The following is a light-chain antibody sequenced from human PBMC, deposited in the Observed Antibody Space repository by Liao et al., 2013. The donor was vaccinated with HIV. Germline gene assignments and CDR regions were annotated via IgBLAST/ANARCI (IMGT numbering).Light chain of an antibody. Sequence: SYVLTQPPSVSVAPGKTARITCGGDDFGTKRVHWYQQKPGQAPVLLIYHASDRPSGIPDRFSGSKSGSTATLTIRGTQAIDEADYYCQVWDSFSTFVFGSGTQVTVL. CDR1: DFGTKR. CDR3: QVWDSFSTFV. V-gene: IGLV3-21*01. J-gene: IGLJ1*01. CDR2: HAS.